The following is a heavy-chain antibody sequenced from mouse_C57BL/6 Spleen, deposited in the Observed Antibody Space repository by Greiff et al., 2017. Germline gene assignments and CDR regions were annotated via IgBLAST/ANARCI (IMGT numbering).Heavy chain of an antibody. V-gene: IGHV5-4*01. Sequence: EVQGVESGGGLVKPGGSLKLSCAASGFTFSSYAMSWVRQTPEKRLEWVATISDGGSYTYYPDNVKGRFTISRDNAKNNRYLQLSHLKSEDTAMYYGASDPPFDYWGQGTSVTVSS. CDR3: ASDPPFDY. CDR1: GFTFSSYA. J-gene: IGHJ4*01. CDR2: ISDGGSYT.